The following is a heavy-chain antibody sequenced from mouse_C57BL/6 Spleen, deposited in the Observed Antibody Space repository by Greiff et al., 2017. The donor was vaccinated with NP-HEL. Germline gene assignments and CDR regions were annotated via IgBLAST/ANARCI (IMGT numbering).Heavy chain of an antibody. V-gene: IGHV1-80*01. Sequence: VQLQQSGAELVKPGASVKISCKASGYAFSSYWMNWVKQRPGKGLEWIGQIYPGDGDTNYNGKFKGKATLTADKSSSTAYMHLRSLTSEDSAVYFCARGGSGVYYFDYWGQGTTLTVSS. CDR1: GYAFSSYW. D-gene: IGHD3-1*01. J-gene: IGHJ2*01. CDR2: IYPGDGDT. CDR3: ARGGSGVYYFDY.